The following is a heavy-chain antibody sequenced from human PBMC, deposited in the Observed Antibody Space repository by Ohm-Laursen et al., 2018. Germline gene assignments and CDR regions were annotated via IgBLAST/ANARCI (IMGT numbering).Heavy chain of an antibody. Sequence: SLRLSCTASGFTFSSYGMHWVRQAPGKGLEYVSAISSNGGSTYYADSVKGRFTISRDNSKNTLYLQMGSLRVEDMAVYYCARGGSYTYGCIDYWGHGTLVTVSS. D-gene: IGHD5-18*01. J-gene: IGHJ4*01. CDR3: ARGGSYTYGCIDY. CDR2: ISSNGGST. CDR1: GFTFSSYG. V-gene: IGHV3-64*02.